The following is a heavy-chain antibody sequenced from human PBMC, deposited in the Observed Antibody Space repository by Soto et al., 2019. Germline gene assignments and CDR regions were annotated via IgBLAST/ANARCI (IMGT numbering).Heavy chain of an antibody. CDR1: GFTVSSNY. CDR3: ARDMVRGLYPEYFQH. J-gene: IGHJ1*01. CDR2: LYSGGST. Sequence: EVQLVESGGGLVQPGGSLRLSCAASGFTVSSNYMSWVRQAPGKGLEWGSVLYSGGSTYYADSVKGRFTISRDNSKNTLYLQMNSLRAEDTAVYYCARDMVRGLYPEYFQHWGQGALVTVSS. D-gene: IGHD3-10*01. V-gene: IGHV3-66*01.